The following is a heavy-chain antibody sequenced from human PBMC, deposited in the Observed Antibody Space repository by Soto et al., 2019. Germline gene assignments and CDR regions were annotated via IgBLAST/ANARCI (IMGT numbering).Heavy chain of an antibody. D-gene: IGHD6-19*01. Sequence: ASVKVSCKASGYTFTSYYMHWVRQAPGQGLEWMGIINPSGGSTSYAQKFQGRVTMTRDTSTSTVYMELSSLRSEDTAVYYCARVLVAVAGRYYYYGMDVWGQGTTVTVSS. CDR2: INPSGGST. V-gene: IGHV1-46*01. CDR1: GYTFTSYY. CDR3: ARVLVAVAGRYYYYGMDV. J-gene: IGHJ6*02.